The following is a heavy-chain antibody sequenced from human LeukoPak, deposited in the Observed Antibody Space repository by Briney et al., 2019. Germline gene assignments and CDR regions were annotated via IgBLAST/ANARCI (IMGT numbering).Heavy chain of an antibody. Sequence: SETLSLTCTVSGGSISSSSYYWGWIRQPPGKGLEWIGSIYYSGSTYYNPSLKSRVTISVDTSKNQFSLKLSSVTAADTAVYYCARASRFIAAAGGYWFDPWGQGTLVTVSS. J-gene: IGHJ5*02. V-gene: IGHV4-39*01. CDR3: ARASRFIAAAGGYWFDP. D-gene: IGHD6-13*01. CDR2: IYYSGST. CDR1: GGSISSSSYY.